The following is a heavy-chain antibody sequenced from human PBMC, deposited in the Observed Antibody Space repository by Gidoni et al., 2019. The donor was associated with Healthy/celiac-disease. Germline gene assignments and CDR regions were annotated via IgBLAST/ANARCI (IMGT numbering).Heavy chain of an antibody. Sequence: QVQLVESGGGVVQPGRSLRLSCAASGFTFSSYAMHWVRQAPGKGLEWVAVISYDGSNKYYADSVKGRFTISRDNSKNTLYLQMNSLRAEDTAVYYCAREGRGYSYGNGYVYWGQGTLVTVSS. V-gene: IGHV3-30-3*01. CDR3: AREGRGYSYGNGYVY. CDR2: ISYDGSNK. D-gene: IGHD5-18*01. CDR1: GFTFSSYA. J-gene: IGHJ4*02.